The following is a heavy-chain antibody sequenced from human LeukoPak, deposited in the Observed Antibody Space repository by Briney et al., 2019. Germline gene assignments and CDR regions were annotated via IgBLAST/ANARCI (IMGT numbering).Heavy chain of an antibody. CDR3: ARTGNSGSFSDY. D-gene: IGHD3-10*01. V-gene: IGHV4-59*01. Sequence: SETLSLTCTVSGGSISSYYWSWIRQPPGKGLEWIGYIYYTGGTLYNPSLKSRVTLSVDVSKSQFSLSLTSATTADTAVYYCARTGNSGSFSDYWGQGTLVTVSS. CDR1: GGSISSYY. CDR2: IYYTGGT. J-gene: IGHJ4*02.